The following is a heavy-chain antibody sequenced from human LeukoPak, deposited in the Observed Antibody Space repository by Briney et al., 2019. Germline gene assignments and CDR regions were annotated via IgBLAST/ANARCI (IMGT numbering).Heavy chain of an antibody. CDR3: ARGISSSWYAGMDY. Sequence: SSETLSLTCTVSGGSISSGGYYWSWIRQHPGKGLEWIGYIYYSGSTYYNPSLKSRVTISVDTSKNQFSLKLSSVTAADTAVYYCARGISSSWYAGMDYWGQGTLVTVSS. J-gene: IGHJ4*02. V-gene: IGHV4-31*03. CDR2: IYYSGST. D-gene: IGHD6-13*01. CDR1: GGSISSGGYY.